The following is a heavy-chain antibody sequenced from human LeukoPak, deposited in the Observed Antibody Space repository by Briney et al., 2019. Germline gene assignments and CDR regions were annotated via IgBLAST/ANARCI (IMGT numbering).Heavy chain of an antibody. CDR1: GFTFRSYA. CDR3: AKTTTGYSSGRFPGWPVDY. CDR2: MFGSGGST. Sequence: GGSLRLSRAASGFTFRSYAMYWVRQASGKGVAWVSGMFGSGGSTHYADSVKGRFTISRDNSKNTVYLQTNSLRAEDTAVYYCAKTTTGYSSGRFPGWPVDYWGQGTLVTVSS. V-gene: IGHV3-23*01. J-gene: IGHJ4*02. D-gene: IGHD6-19*01.